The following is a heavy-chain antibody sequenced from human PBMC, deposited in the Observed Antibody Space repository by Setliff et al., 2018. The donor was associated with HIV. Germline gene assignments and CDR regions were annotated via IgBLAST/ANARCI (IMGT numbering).Heavy chain of an antibody. D-gene: IGHD3-10*01. CDR2: INHSGST. CDR3: ATYADRESNRFDP. J-gene: IGHJ5*02. Sequence: PSETLSLTCAVYGASFSGYYWSWIRQPPGKGLEWIGEINHSGSTNYNPSLKSRVTISVDTSKNQFSLKLSSVTAADTAVYYCATYADRESNRFDPWGQGILVTVSS. CDR1: GASFSGYY. V-gene: IGHV4-34*01.